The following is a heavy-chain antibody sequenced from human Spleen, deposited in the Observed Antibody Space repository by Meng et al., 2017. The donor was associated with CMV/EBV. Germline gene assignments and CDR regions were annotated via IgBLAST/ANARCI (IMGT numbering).Heavy chain of an antibody. CDR2: ISYDGSKK. Sequence: GESLKISCAGSRFTLTSYAMHWVRQAPGKGLEWVAVISYDGSKKYYADSVKGRFTISRDKSKNTLYLQMNSLRGEDTAVYYCARAPNGFLEWSRYYYGMDVWGQGTTVTVSS. V-gene: IGHV3-30-3*01. CDR1: RFTLTSYA. CDR3: ARAPNGFLEWSRYYYGMDV. D-gene: IGHD3-3*01. J-gene: IGHJ6*02.